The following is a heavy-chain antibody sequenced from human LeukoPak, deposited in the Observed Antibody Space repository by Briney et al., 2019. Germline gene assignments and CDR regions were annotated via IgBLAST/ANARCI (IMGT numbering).Heavy chain of an antibody. CDR1: GGTFSSYA. CDR2: IIPIFGTA. D-gene: IGHD6-19*01. V-gene: IGHV1-69*06. J-gene: IGHJ4*02. CDR3: ARGEWLVRYFDY. Sequence: GASVKVSCKASGGTFSSYAISWVRQAPGQGREWMGGIIPIFGTANYAQKFQGRVTITADKSTSTAYMELSSLRSEDTAVYYCARGEWLVRYFDYWGQGTLVTVSS.